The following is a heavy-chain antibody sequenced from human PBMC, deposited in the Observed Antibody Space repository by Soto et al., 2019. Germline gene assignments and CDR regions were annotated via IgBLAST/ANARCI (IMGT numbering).Heavy chain of an antibody. Sequence: QITLNESGPTQVKPRQTLTLTCTFSGCSLTTSGVGGGWIRQSPGKAPEWLALIYWDDDKRYSPSLTSRLTITKDTSKDQVGLTMADLDPADTATYYCAHRVLRTVFGLVTTTAIYFYFCGQCTPVAVSS. CDR1: GCSLTTSGVG. D-gene: IGHD3-3*01. CDR2: IYWDDDK. J-gene: IGHJ4*02. V-gene: IGHV2-5*02. CDR3: AHRVLRTVFGLVTTTAIYFYF.